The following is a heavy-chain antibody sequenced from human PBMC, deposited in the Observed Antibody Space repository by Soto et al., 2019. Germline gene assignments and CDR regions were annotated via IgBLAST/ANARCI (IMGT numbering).Heavy chain of an antibody. CDR2: ISSSSSYI. D-gene: IGHD2-15*01. CDR1: GFTFGSYS. J-gene: IGHJ4*02. Sequence: GGSLRLSCAASGFTFGSYSMNWVRQAPGKGLEWVSSISSSSSYIYYADSVKGRFTISRDNAKNSQYLQMNSLRAEDTAVYYCARVKVVVAAPIFDYWGQGTLVTVSS. CDR3: ARVKVVVAAPIFDY. V-gene: IGHV3-21*01.